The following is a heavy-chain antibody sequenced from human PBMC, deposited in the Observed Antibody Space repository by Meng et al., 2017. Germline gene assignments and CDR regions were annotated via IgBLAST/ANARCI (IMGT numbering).Heavy chain of an antibody. J-gene: IGHJ5*02. D-gene: IGHD6-19*01. Sequence: VQVVQSGAEVKKPGASVKVSCKASGYTFTSYAMHWVRQAPGQRLEWMGWINAGNGNTKYSQKFQGRVTITRDTSASTAYMELSSLRAEDTAVYYCARGAVAGSGGGNWFDPWGQGTLVTVSS. CDR2: INAGNGNT. CDR3: ARGAVAGSGGGNWFDP. V-gene: IGHV1-3*01. CDR1: GYTFTSYA.